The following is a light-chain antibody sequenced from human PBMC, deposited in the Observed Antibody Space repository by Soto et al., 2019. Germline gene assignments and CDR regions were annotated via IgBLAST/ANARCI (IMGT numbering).Light chain of an antibody. V-gene: IGKV4-1*01. Sequence: DIVMTQSPDSLAVSLGERATINCKSSQSVLHSSNNKNYLTWYQQKPGQPPKLLIYWASTRESGVPDRLSGSGSGTDFTLTISSLQAEDVAVYYCQQYYSTPFDFGPGTKVDIK. J-gene: IGKJ3*01. CDR2: WAS. CDR1: QSVLHSSNNKNY. CDR3: QQYYSTPFD.